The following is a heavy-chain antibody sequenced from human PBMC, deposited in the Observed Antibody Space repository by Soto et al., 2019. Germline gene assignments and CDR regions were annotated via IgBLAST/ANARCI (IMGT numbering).Heavy chain of an antibody. CDR2: ISSSSSTI. CDR1: GFTFSSYS. D-gene: IGHD2-2*01. Sequence: GGSLRLSCAASGFTFSSYSMNWVRQAPGKGLEWVSYISSSSSTIYYADSVKGRFTISRDNAKNSLYLQMNSLRAEDTAVYYCARRTLPDIVVVPAAEEYYYYMDVWGKGTTVTVSS. V-gene: IGHV3-48*01. CDR3: ARRTLPDIVVVPAAEEYYYYMDV. J-gene: IGHJ6*03.